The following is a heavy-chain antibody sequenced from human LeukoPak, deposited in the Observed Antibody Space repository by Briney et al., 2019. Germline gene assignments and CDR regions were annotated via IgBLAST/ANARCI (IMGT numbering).Heavy chain of an antibody. CDR2: ISWDGGST. J-gene: IGHJ4*02. V-gene: IGHV3-43D*03. D-gene: IGHD3-22*01. CDR1: GFTFDDYA. CDR3: AKRGHYDSSGYYGGNPYFDY. Sequence: GGSLRLSCAASGFTFDDYAMHWVRQTPGKGLEWVSLISWDGGSTYYADSVKGRFTISRDNSKNSLYLQMNSLRAEDTALYYCAKRGHYDSSGYYGGNPYFDYWGQGTLVTVSS.